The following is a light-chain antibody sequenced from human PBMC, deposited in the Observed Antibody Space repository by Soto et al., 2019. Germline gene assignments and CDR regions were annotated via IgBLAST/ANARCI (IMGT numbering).Light chain of an antibody. CDR3: ISYAGSDNLV. V-gene: IGLV2-8*01. Sequence: QSALTQPPSASGSPGQSVTISCTGTNSDVGAYNYVSWYQQHPGKAPKLIICEVTKRPSGVPDRFSGSKSGNTASLTVSGLQAEDEADYYCISYAGSDNLVFGGGTKLTVL. CDR2: EVT. CDR1: NSDVGAYNY. J-gene: IGLJ3*02.